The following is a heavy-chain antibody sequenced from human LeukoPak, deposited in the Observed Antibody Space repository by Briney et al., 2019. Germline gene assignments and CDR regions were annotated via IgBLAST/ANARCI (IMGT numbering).Heavy chain of an antibody. D-gene: IGHD3-10*01. CDR3: AKDWDYYGSGRIDY. CDR1: GFTFDDYA. V-gene: IGHV3-43*02. J-gene: IGHJ4*02. CDR2: ISGDGGST. Sequence: PGKSLRLSCAASGFTFDDYAMHWVRQAPGKGLEWVSLISGDGGSTYYADSVKGRFTISRDNSKNSLYLQMNSLRTEDTALYYCAKDWDYYGSGRIDYWGQGTLVTVSS.